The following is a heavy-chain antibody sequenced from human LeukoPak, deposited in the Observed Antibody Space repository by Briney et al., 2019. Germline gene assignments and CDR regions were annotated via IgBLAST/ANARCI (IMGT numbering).Heavy chain of an antibody. Sequence: GWSLRLSCAASGFTVSDNYMTWVRQAPGKGLEWVATVSGSGDRMYHADSVKGRFTISRDNSKNTIYLQMNSLRAEDTALYYCAKAAAAPGFDFWGQGTLVTVSS. CDR1: GFTVSDNY. CDR3: AKAAAAPGFDF. CDR2: VSGSGDRM. J-gene: IGHJ4*02. D-gene: IGHD6-13*01. V-gene: IGHV3-23*01.